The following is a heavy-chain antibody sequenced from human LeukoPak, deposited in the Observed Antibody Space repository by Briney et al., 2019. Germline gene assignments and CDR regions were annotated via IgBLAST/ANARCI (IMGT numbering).Heavy chain of an antibody. Sequence: GGSLRLSCSASGFTFSSYAMHWVRPAPGKGLEYVSAISSNGGSPYYADSVKGRFTISRDNSKNTLYLQMSSLRGEDTAVYYCVKSFLVAQQLVRRTLDYWGQGTLVTVSS. CDR2: ISSNGGSP. CDR1: GFTFSSYA. V-gene: IGHV3-64D*09. J-gene: IGHJ4*02. CDR3: VKSFLVAQQLVRRTLDY. D-gene: IGHD6-13*01.